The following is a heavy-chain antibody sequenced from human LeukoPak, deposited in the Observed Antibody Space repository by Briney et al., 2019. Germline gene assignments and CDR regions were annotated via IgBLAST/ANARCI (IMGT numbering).Heavy chain of an antibody. D-gene: IGHD3-3*01. J-gene: IGHJ4*02. Sequence: ASVKVSCKASGGTFSSYAISWVRQATGQGLEWMGWMNPNSGNTGYAQKFQGRVTMTRNTSISTAYMELSSLRSEGTAVYYCARGRSYDFWSGYSYWGQGTLVTVSS. V-gene: IGHV1-8*02. CDR2: MNPNSGNT. CDR3: ARGRSYDFWSGYSY. CDR1: GGTFSSYA.